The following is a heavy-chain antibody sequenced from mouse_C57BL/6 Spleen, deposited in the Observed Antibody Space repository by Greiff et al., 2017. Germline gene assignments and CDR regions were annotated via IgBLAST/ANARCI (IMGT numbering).Heavy chain of an antibody. CDR2: INPSNGGT. J-gene: IGHJ3*01. D-gene: IGHD2-2*01. V-gene: IGHV1-53*01. CDR3: APGGYDRAWFAY. CDR1: GYTFTSYW. Sequence: QVQLQQPGTELVKPGASVKLSCKASGYTFTSYWMHWVKQRLGQGLEWIGNINPSNGGTNYNEKFKSKATLTEDKSSSTAYMQLSSLTSEDSAVYYCAPGGYDRAWFAYWGQGTLVTVSA.